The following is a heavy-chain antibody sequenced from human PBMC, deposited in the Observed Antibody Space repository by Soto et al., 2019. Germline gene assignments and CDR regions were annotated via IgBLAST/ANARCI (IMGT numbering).Heavy chain of an antibody. J-gene: IGHJ3*02. CDR3: ATVRGELHDVFDI. V-gene: IGHV4-31*03. CDR2: IYHSGMT. D-gene: IGHD1-7*01. Sequence: QVQLQESGPGLVKPSQTLSLTCTVSGGSISTGGYYWSWIRQHPGRGLEWIGYIYHSGMTFSNPSLQSRVAISIDTSENQFSLKLSSVTAADTAVYYCATVRGELHDVFDIWGHGTMVSVSS. CDR1: GGSISTGGYY.